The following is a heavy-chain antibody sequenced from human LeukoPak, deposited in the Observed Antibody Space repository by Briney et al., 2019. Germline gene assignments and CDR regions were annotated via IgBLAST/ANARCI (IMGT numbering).Heavy chain of an antibody. V-gene: IGHV3-23*01. Sequence: GGSLRLSCAASGFTLSSFAMGWVRQAPGKGLEWVSIISDSGGRAYYADSVRGRFTISRDNSKNTLYLQMNSLRAEDTALYYCAKRLAAVGAVDYWGQGTLVTVYS. D-gene: IGHD6-13*01. J-gene: IGHJ4*02. CDR3: AKRLAAVGAVDY. CDR2: ISDSGGRA. CDR1: GFTLSSFA.